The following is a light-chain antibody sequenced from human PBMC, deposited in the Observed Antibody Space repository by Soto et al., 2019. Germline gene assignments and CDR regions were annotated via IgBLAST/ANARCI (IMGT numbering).Light chain of an antibody. J-gene: IGLJ1*01. CDR2: EAS. Sequence: QSVLTQPASVSGSPGQSITISCTGTSSDVGSHNLISWYQQYPGKAPKLIISEASKRPSGVSDRFSGSKSGSTASLTISGLQAEDEADYYCCSNAAKRTYVFGTGTKLTVL. V-gene: IGLV2-23*01. CDR1: SSDVGSHNL. CDR3: CSNAAKRTYV.